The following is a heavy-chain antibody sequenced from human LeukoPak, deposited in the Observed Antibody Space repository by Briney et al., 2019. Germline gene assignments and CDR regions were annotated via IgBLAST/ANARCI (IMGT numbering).Heavy chain of an antibody. Sequence: GGSLRLSCAASGFTFSSYGMSWVRRAPGKGLEWVSTISVIGGSTYYADSVRGRFTISRDNSKSKLHLQMNSLRAEDTAVYYCAKAQVSFDYWGQGTLVTVSS. J-gene: IGHJ4*02. D-gene: IGHD1-14*01. V-gene: IGHV3-23*01. CDR2: ISVIGGST. CDR3: AKAQVSFDY. CDR1: GFTFSSYG.